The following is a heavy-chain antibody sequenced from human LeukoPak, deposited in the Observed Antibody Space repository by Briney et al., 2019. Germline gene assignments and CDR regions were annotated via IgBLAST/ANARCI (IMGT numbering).Heavy chain of an antibody. D-gene: IGHD2-15*01. V-gene: IGHV4-34*01. Sequence: SETLSLTCAVYGGSFSGYYWGWIRQPPGKGLEWIGEINHSGSTNYNPPLKSRVTISGDTSKNQFSLKLSSVTAADTAVYYCARERDCSGGSCYSDWGQGTLVTVSS. J-gene: IGHJ4*02. CDR2: INHSGST. CDR3: ARERDCSGGSCYSD. CDR1: GGSFSGYY.